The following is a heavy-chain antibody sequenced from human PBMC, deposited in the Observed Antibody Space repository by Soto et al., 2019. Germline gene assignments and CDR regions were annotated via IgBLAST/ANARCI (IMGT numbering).Heavy chain of an antibody. CDR3: VRGGKVAGAFDI. J-gene: IGHJ3*02. Sequence: QEQLVESGGDVVQPGRSLRLSCAASGFIFSDYGLHWVRQAPGQGLEWVAVIWEDGIKKYYADSVKGRFTISRDNSENMVYLQMNRLRGEDTAVYYCVRGGKVAGAFDIWGQGTMVTVFS. D-gene: IGHD3-16*01. CDR1: GFIFSDYG. V-gene: IGHV3-33*01. CDR2: IWEDGIKK.